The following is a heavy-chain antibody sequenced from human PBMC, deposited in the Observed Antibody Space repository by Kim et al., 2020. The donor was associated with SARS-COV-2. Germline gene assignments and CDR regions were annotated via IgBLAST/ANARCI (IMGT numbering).Heavy chain of an antibody. D-gene: IGHD2-21*02. CDR1: GGSISSSSYY. V-gene: IGHV4-39*07. J-gene: IGHJ4*02. CDR3: ARDRGGNSDY. CDR2: IYYSGST. Sequence: SETLSLTCTVSGGSISSSSYYWGWIRQPPGKGLEWIGSIYYSGSTYYNPSLKSRVTISVDTSKNQFSLKLSSVTAAETAVYYCARDRGGNSDYWGQGTLVTVSS.